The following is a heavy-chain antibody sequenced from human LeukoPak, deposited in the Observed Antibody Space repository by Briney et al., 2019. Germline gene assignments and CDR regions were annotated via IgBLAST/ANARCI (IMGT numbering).Heavy chain of an antibody. CDR3: ARESYYDSSGYSHDAFDI. V-gene: IGHV4-39*07. J-gene: IGHJ3*02. CDR2: IYYSGNT. D-gene: IGHD3-22*01. Sequence: SETLSLTCTVSGGSISSSSYYWAWIRQPPGKRLEWIGSIYYSGNTYYKSSLKSRVTIAVDTSKNQFSLKLNSVTAADTAVYYCARESYYDSSGYSHDAFDIWGQGTMVTVSS. CDR1: GGSISSSSYY.